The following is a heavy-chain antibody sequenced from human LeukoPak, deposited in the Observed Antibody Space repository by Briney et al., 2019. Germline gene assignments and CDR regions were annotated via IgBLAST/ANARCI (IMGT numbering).Heavy chain of an antibody. CDR2: ISYDGSNK. D-gene: IGHD5-24*01. J-gene: IGHJ4*02. V-gene: IGHV3-30*18. CDR1: GFTFSRSG. CDR3: AKDDRWLQFCC. Sequence: GGSLRLSCAASGFTFSRSGMHWVRQAPGKGLEWVAVISYDGSNKYYADSVKGRFTISRDNSRNTVYLQMNSLRAEDTAVYYCAKDDRWLQFCCWGQGTLVTVSA.